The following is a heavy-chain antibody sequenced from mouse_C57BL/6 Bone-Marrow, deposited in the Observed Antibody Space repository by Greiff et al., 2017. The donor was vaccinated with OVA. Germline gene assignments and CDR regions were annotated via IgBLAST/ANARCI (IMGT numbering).Heavy chain of an antibody. D-gene: IGHD2-4*01. CDR2: INPNNGGT. J-gene: IGHJ4*01. Sequence: EVQLQQSGPELVKPGASVKMSCKASGYTFTDYNMHWVKQSHGKSLEWIGYINPNNGGTSYNQKFKGKATLTVNKSSSTAYMELRSLTSEDSAVYYGARSYEYHYAMDYWGQGTTVTVSS. CDR3: ARSYEYHYAMDY. CDR1: GYTFTDYN. V-gene: IGHV1-22*01.